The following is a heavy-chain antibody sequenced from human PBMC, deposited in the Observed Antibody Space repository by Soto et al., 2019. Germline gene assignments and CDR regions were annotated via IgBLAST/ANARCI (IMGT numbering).Heavy chain of an antibody. CDR1: GFTFSSYG. CDR3: AKDLTYYDILTGSGAFDY. J-gene: IGHJ4*02. D-gene: IGHD3-9*01. V-gene: IGHV3-30*18. Sequence: QVQLVESGGGVVQPGRSLRLSCAASGFTFSSYGMHWVRQAPGKGLEWVAVISYDGSNKYYADYVKGRFTISRDNSKNTLYLQMNSLRAEDTAVYYCAKDLTYYDILTGSGAFDYWGQGTLVTVSS. CDR2: ISYDGSNK.